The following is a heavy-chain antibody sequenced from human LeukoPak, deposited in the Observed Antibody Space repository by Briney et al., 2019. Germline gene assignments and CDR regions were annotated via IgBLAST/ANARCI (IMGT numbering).Heavy chain of an antibody. CDR1: GYTFTGYY. CDR2: INPNSGGT. V-gene: IGHV1-2*02. J-gene: IGHJ6*03. CDR3: ARDNPRIVGAPEPYYYYYYMDV. Sequence: GASVKVSCKASGYTFTGYYMHWVRQAPGQALEWMGWINPNSGGTNYAQKFQGRVTMTRDTSISTAYMELSSLRSEDTAVYYCARDNPRIVGAPEPYYYYYYMDVWGKGTTVTVSS. D-gene: IGHD1-26*01.